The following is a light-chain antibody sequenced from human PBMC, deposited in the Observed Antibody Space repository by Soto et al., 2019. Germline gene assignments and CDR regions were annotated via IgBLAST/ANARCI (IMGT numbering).Light chain of an antibody. J-gene: IGLJ2*01. Sequence: SYELTQPSSVSVSPGQTARITCPGDVLANKYARWLQQKPGQAPLLVIYKDTERPSGIPERFSGSSSGATVTLTISGAQVEEDDDYYCYSASDNLGVFGGGTKLTVL. V-gene: IGLV3-27*01. CDR3: YSASDNLGV. CDR2: KDT. CDR1: VLANKY.